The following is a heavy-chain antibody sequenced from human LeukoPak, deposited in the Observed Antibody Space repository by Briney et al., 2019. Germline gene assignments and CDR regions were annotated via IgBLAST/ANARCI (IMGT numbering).Heavy chain of an antibody. CDR3: ARFQWRGRRL. J-gene: IGHJ4*02. CDR2: FYYGGIT. D-gene: IGHD6-19*01. V-gene: IGHV4-39*01. CDR1: DGSVSSSYYH. Sequence: PSETLSLTCSVSDGSVSSSYYHWDWIRLPPGKGLEWIGSFYYGGITYYNPSLKSRVTISVDTSKNQFSLKLTSVTATDTALYYCARFQWRGRRLWGQGTLVTLSS.